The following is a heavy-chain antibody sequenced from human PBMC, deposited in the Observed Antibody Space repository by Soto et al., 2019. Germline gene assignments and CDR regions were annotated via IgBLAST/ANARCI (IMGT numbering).Heavy chain of an antibody. CDR2: ISYDGSNK. V-gene: IGHV3-30-3*01. D-gene: IGHD6-13*01. Sequence: QVQLVESGGGVVQPGRSLRLSCAASGFTFSSYAMHWVRQAPGKGLEWVAVISYDGSNKYYADSVKGRFTISRDNSKNTLYLQMNSLRAEDTAVYYCAREGFSSSWYGSSVYWYFDLWGRGTLVTVSS. CDR3: AREGFSSSWYGSSVYWYFDL. J-gene: IGHJ2*01. CDR1: GFTFSSYA.